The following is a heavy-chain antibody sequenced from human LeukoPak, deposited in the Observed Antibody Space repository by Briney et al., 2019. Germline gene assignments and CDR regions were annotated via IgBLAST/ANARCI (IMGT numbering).Heavy chain of an antibody. CDR3: ARDSTYGSGSYFDY. CDR1: GFTFSXYX. V-gene: IGHV3-7*01. Sequence: CAASGFTFSXYXXSWVXQAPGKGXXXXANIKQDGSEKYYVDSVKGRFTISRDNSKNTLYLQMNSLRAEDTAVYYCARDSTYGSGSYFDYWGQGTLVTVSS. J-gene: IGHJ4*02. D-gene: IGHD3-10*01. CDR2: IKQDGSEK.